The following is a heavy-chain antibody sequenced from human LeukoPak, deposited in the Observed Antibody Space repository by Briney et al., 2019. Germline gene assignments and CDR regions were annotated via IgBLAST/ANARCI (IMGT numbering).Heavy chain of an antibody. D-gene: IGHD4-23*01. CDR2: ITTSSSYI. V-gene: IGHV3-21*01. CDR3: ARDLDYGGRSNFDH. J-gene: IGHJ4*02. CDR1: GFTFSNYN. Sequence: SGGSLRLSCAASGFTFSNYNMNWVRQAPGKGLEWVSSITTSSSYIYYADSVKGRFTISRDNAKNSLYLQMNSLRAEDTAVYYCARDLDYGGRSNFDHWGQGTLVTVSS.